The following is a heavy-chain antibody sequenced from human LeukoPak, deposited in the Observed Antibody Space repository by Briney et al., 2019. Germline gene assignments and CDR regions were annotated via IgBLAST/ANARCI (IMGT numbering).Heavy chain of an antibody. J-gene: IGHJ4*02. Sequence: SETLSLTCTVSGGSISSGGYYWRWLRQHPGKGLEWIAYIYYSGRTYYNPSLKSRVTISVDTSKNQFSLKLSSVTAADTAVYYCARAPGEMATIIYFDYWGQGTLVTVSS. CDR1: GGSISSGGYY. CDR2: IYYSGRT. D-gene: IGHD5-24*01. CDR3: ARAPGEMATIIYFDY. V-gene: IGHV4-31*03.